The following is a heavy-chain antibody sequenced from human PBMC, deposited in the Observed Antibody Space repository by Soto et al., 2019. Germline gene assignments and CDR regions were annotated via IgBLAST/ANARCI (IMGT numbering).Heavy chain of an antibody. CDR3: ARRYSSSWGYYYYGMDV. D-gene: IGHD6-6*01. J-gene: IGHJ6*02. Sequence: QVQLVESGGGVVERGRSLRLSCAASGFTFSSYAMHWVRQAPGKGLEWVAVISYDGSNKYYADSVKGRFTISRDNSKNTLYLQMNSLRAEDTAVYYCARRYSSSWGYYYYGMDVWGQGTTVTVSS. CDR2: ISYDGSNK. CDR1: GFTFSSYA. V-gene: IGHV3-30-3*01.